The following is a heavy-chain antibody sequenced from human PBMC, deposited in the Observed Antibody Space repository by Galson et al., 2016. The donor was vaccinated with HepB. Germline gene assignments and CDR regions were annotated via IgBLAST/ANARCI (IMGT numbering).Heavy chain of an antibody. CDR3: AKVLSQGYSDGWLDN. Sequence: SLRLSCAASGITFSRNAMNWVRQAPGKGLEWVAVISYDGSNKYYADSVKGRFTISRDNSKNTLYLQMNSLGPEDTAIYYCAKVLSQGYSDGWLDNWGQGTLVTVSS. CDR1: GITFSRNA. J-gene: IGHJ4*02. CDR2: ISYDGSNK. V-gene: IGHV3-30-3*01. D-gene: IGHD5-18*01.